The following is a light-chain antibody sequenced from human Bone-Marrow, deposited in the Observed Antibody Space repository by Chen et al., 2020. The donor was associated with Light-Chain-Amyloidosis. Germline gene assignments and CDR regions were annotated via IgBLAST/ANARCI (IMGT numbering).Light chain of an antibody. J-gene: IGLJ1*01. CDR3: AAWDDSLNSYV. V-gene: IGLV1-44*01. Sequence: QSVLTQPPSASGTPGQRVSISCSGSNSNIGGNPVNWYQQFPGTAPKLLLYSDAQRPSGVPDRFSGSKSGTSASLAISGLQSDDEADYYCAAWDDSLNSYVLGAGTQVTVL. CDR2: SDA. CDR1: NSNIGGNP.